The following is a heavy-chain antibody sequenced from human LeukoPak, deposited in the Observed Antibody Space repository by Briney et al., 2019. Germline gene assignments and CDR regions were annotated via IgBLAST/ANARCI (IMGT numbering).Heavy chain of an antibody. D-gene: IGHD2-15*01. CDR2: ISGSSGYI. CDR1: GFTLSHYY. Sequence: PGGSLRLSCAASGFTLSHYYMTWVRQAPGKGLEWVSSISGSSGYIFYADSVKGRFTISRDNAKTSLYLQMNSLRAEDTAVYYCARQKIHCSGGSCYEVKVVYDEYWGQGMLVTVSS. CDR3: ARQKIHCSGGSCYEVKVVYDEY. J-gene: IGHJ4*02. V-gene: IGHV3-21*06.